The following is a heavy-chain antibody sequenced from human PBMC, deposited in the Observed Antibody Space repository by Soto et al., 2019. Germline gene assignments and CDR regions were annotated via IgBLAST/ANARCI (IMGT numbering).Heavy chain of an antibody. Sequence: SETLSLTCTVSGASISSGVYYWTWIRQHPGEGLEWIGYIYYSGSTHYNPSLKSRVTISRDTSKTKFSLQLNSVTAADTAVYYCARGRGSGFFFDSWGQGTPVTVSS. CDR2: IYYSGST. CDR3: ARGRGSGFFFDS. J-gene: IGHJ5*01. V-gene: IGHV4-31*03. D-gene: IGHD6-19*01. CDR1: GASISSGVYY.